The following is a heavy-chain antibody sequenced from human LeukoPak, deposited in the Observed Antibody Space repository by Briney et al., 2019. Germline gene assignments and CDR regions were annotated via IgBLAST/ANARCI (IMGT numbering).Heavy chain of an antibody. D-gene: IGHD6-13*01. J-gene: IGHJ6*03. CDR3: ARVSVIAAAGTTGFYYYMDV. CDR2: AADSGST. V-gene: IGHV4-59*01. CDR1: GDSMSDYF. Sequence: KSSETLSLTCTVSGDSMSDYFWTWIRQPPGKGLEWIGYAADSGSTNYNPSLKSRVTISVDSSTNHFSLRLTSVTAADTAVYYCARVSVIAAAGTTGFYYYMDVWGKGTTVTISS.